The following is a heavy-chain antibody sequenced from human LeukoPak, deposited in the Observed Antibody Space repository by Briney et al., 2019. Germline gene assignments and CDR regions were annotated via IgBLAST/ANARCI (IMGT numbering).Heavy chain of an antibody. CDR2: IYYSGST. CDR3: PSDGSRYHFFFY. Sequence: SETLSLTCNLSGGSISIGSYYGGWIRQPPGKGLEWIGSIYYSGSTYYNPSLKSRVTISVDTSKSQFSLKVNSVTAADTAIYFCPSDGSRYHFFFYWGEDILVSVSS. CDR1: GGSISIGSYY. V-gene: IGHV4-39*01. J-gene: IGHJ1*01. D-gene: IGHD3-22*01.